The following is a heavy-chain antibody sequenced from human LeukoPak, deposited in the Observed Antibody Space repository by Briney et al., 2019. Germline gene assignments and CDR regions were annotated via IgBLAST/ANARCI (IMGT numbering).Heavy chain of an antibody. CDR2: INHSGST. D-gene: IGHD1-26*01. CDR1: GGSFRGYY. CDR3: AIIVGAINY. J-gene: IGHJ4*02. Sequence: LGTLSLTRAVYGGSFRGYYWRWIRQPPGKGLEWIGEINHSGSTNYNPSLKSRVTISVDTSKNQFSLKLSSVTAADTAVYYCAIIVGAINYWGQGTLVTVSS. V-gene: IGHV4-34*01.